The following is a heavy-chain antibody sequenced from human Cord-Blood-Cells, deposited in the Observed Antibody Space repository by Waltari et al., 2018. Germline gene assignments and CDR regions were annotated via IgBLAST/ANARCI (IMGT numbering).Heavy chain of an antibody. V-gene: IGHV7-4-1*02. J-gene: IGHJ4*02. CDR2: SNTNTGNP. Sequence: QVQLVQSGSELKKPGASVKVSCKASGYTFTGYAMNWVRQAPGQGLEWMGWSNTNTGNPTYAQGFTGRFVFSLDTSVSTAYLQISSLKAEDTAVYYCARKPPTYAREPNIAAAGTDYWGQGTLVTVSS. CDR1: GYTFTGYA. D-gene: IGHD6-13*01. CDR3: ARKPPTYAREPNIAAAGTDY.